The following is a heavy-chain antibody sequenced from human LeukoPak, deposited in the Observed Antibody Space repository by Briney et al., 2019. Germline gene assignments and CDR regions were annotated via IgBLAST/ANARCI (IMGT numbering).Heavy chain of an antibody. J-gene: IGHJ4*02. Sequence: SETLSLTCAVYGGSFSGYYWSWIRQPPGKGLEWSGEINHSGSTNYNPSLKSRVTISVDTSKNQFSLKLSSVTTAETAVYFCARVRAGEYYFDSNGYSYYFDSWGQGTLVTVSS. CDR3: ARVRAGEYYFDSNGYSYYFDS. V-gene: IGHV4-34*01. CDR2: INHSGST. CDR1: GGSFSGYY. D-gene: IGHD3-22*01.